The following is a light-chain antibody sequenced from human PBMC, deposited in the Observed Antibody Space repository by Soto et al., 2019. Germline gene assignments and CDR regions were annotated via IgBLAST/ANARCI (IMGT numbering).Light chain of an antibody. V-gene: IGKV3-11*01. CDR2: DAF. Sequence: EIVLTQSPVTLSLSPGERATLSCRASRSVSSYLAWYQQKPGQAPRLLIYDAFKRATGIPARFSGSGSGTDFTLIISSLEPEDFAVYYCQQRSNWPSTFGGGTKVEIK. CDR1: RSVSSY. CDR3: QQRSNWPST. J-gene: IGKJ4*01.